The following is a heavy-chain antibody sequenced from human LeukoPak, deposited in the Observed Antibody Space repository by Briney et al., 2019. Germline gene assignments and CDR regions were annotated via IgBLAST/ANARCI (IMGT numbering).Heavy chain of an antibody. CDR1: GYIFTGYY. D-gene: IGHD4-23*01. CDR3: ARDETDYGGPEPQYNWSDP. Sequence: ASVKVSCKASGYIFTGYYMNWVRQAPGQGLEWMGWINPNSGGTNYAQKFQGRVTMTRDTSISTAYMELSRLRSDDTAVYYCARDETDYGGPEPQYNWSDPWGQGTLVTVSS. J-gene: IGHJ5*02. V-gene: IGHV1-2*02. CDR2: INPNSGGT.